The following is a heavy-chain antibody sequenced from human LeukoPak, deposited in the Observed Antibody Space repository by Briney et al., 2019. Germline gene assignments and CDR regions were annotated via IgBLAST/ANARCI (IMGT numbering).Heavy chain of an antibody. V-gene: IGHV3-30*18. Sequence: GRSLRLSCAASGFTFSSYVMHWVRQAPGKGLEWVAFISYDGSNKYYADSVKGRCTISRDNCKNAVYLQMKSLRAEDKAVYYCAKNTKVVPGDYWGQGTLVTVSS. CDR3: AKNTKVVPGDY. CDR2: ISYDGSNK. CDR1: GFTFSSYV. D-gene: IGHD2-2*01. J-gene: IGHJ4*02.